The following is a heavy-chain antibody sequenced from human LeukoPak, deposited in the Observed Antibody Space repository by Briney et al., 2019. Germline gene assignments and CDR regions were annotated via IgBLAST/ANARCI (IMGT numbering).Heavy chain of an antibody. CDR1: GFSFNDYW. CDR3: ARHYISGDSSGDYRQLDY. CDR2: IYPGDSNT. Sequence: GESVKISCKGSGFSFNDYWIGWVRQMPGKGLEWMGIIYPGDSNTKYSPSFQGQVTISVDKSISTAYLQWSSLKASDTAMYYCARHYISGDSSGDYRQLDYWGQGTLVTVSS. V-gene: IGHV5-51*01. J-gene: IGHJ4*02. D-gene: IGHD3-22*01.